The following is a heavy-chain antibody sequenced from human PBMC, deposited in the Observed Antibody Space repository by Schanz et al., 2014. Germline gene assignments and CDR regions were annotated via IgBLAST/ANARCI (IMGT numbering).Heavy chain of an antibody. CDR1: EFTFSSYK. CDR3: ARDSRPNYDFLTAYYSIDY. J-gene: IGHJ4*02. D-gene: IGHD3-9*01. Sequence: EVQLVESGGGLVKPGGSLRLSCEASEFTFSSYKMNWVRQAPGKGLEWVSSISSSGSYIHYADSVKGLFTISRDNAKNTLYLQMNSLRAEDTAVYYCARDSRPNYDFLTAYYSIDYWGQGTLVTVSS. CDR2: ISSSGSYI. V-gene: IGHV3-21*01.